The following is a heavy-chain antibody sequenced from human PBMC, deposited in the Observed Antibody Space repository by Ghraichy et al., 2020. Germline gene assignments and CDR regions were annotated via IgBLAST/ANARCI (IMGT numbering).Heavy chain of an antibody. CDR3: ARNRYYYDSSGYYYSDYYYYYGMDV. CDR2: TYYRSKWYN. D-gene: IGHD3-22*01. CDR1: GDSVSSNSAA. Sequence: SCAISGDSVSSNSAAWNWIRQSPSRGLEWLGRTYYRSKWYNDYAVSVKSRITINPDTSKNQFSLQLNSVTPEDTAVYYCARNRYYYDSSGYYYSDYYYYYGMDVWGQGTTVTVSS. V-gene: IGHV6-1*01. J-gene: IGHJ6*02.